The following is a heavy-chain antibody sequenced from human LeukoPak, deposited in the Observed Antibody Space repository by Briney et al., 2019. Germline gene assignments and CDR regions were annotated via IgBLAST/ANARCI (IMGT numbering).Heavy chain of an antibody. CDR1: GFTFSSYS. CDR3: ARGGGQLQRRRYNWFDP. D-gene: IGHD2-2*01. V-gene: IGHV3-21*01. J-gene: IGHJ5*02. CDR2: ISSSSSYI. Sequence: PGGSLRLSCAASGFTFSSYSMNWVRQAPGKGLEWVSSISSSSSYIYYADSVKGRFTISRDNAKNSLYLQMNSLRAEDTAVYYCARGGGQLQRRRYNWFDPWGQGTLVTVSS.